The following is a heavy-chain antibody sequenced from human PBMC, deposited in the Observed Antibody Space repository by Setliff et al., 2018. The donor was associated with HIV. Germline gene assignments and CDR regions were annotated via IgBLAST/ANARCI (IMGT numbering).Heavy chain of an antibody. V-gene: IGHV1-46*01. CDR3: ARDHIAARSGVPQQIDLDS. CDR1: GYSFTAYQ. J-gene: IGHJ5*01. Sequence: ASVKVSCKTFGYSFTAYQMHWIRQAPGQGLEWMGLIGPSGSSTTYAQNFQGRVTMSRDTSTNTVYMELSSLRSEDTAVYYCARDHIAARSGVPQQIDLDSWGHGTLVTVSS. D-gene: IGHD6-6*01. CDR2: IGPSGSST.